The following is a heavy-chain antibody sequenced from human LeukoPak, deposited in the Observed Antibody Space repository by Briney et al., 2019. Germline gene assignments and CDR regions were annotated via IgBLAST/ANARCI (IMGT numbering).Heavy chain of an antibody. D-gene: IGHD6-19*01. V-gene: IGHV4-59*01. CDR2: ISYSGTT. CDR3: AGDSSAWYESAFDI. CDR1: GGSISSYY. J-gene: IGHJ3*02. Sequence: SETLSLTCTVSGGSISSYYWSWIRQPPGMGLEWIGYISYSGTTNYNSSLKSRVTISVDTSKNQFSLNLRSVTAADTAVYYCAGDSSAWYESAFDIWGRGTMVAVSS.